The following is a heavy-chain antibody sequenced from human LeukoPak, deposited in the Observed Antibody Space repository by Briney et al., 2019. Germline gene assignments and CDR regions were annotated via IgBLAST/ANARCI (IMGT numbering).Heavy chain of an antibody. J-gene: IGHJ4*02. CDR3: ARELVTAIHFYFDY. CDR2: IIPIFGTA. Sequence: SVKVSCKASGGTFSSYAISWVRQAPGQGREWMGRIIPIFGTANYAQKFQGRVTITTDESTSTAYMELSSLRSEDTAVYYCARELVTAIHFYFDYWGQGTLVTVSS. V-gene: IGHV1-69*05. D-gene: IGHD2-21*02. CDR1: GGTFSSYA.